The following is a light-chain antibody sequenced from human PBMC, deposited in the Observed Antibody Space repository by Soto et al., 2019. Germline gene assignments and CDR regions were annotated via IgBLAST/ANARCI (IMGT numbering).Light chain of an antibody. CDR3: QQRSNWIT. J-gene: IGKJ5*01. Sequence: EIVMTQSPATLSVSPGERATLSCRASQSISSNLAWYQQKNGQTPRLLIYGASTRAAGIPARFSGSGSGTDFTLTISSLQSEDFAVYYCQQRSNWITFGQGTRLEIK. CDR1: QSISSN. CDR2: GAS. V-gene: IGKV3-15*01.